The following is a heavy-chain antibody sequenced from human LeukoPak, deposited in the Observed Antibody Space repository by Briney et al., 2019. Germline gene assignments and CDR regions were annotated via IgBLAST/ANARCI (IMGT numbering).Heavy chain of an antibody. Sequence: SETLSLTCTVSGGSISSYYWSWIRQPPGKGLEWIGYIYYSGSTNYNPSLKSRVTISVDTSKNQFSLKLSSVTAADTAVYFCARSMPSGWGNHDAFDIWGQGTMVTVSS. J-gene: IGHJ3*02. V-gene: IGHV4-59*01. CDR2: IYYSGST. CDR1: GGSISSYY. D-gene: IGHD1-14*01. CDR3: ARSMPSGWGNHDAFDI.